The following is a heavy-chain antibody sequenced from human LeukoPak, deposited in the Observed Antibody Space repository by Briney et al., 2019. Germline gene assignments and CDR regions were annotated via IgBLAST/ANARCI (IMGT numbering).Heavy chain of an antibody. CDR1: GYTFTGYY. CDR3: ARDPLYSYGTEFDY. CDR2: INPNSGGT. V-gene: IGHV1-2*02. J-gene: IGHJ4*02. Sequence: ASVKVSCKASGYTFTGYYMHWVRQAPGQGLEWMGWINPNSGGTNYAQKVQGRVTMTRDTSISTAYMELSRLRPDDTAVYYCARDPLYSYGTEFDYWGQGTLVTVSS. D-gene: IGHD5-18*01.